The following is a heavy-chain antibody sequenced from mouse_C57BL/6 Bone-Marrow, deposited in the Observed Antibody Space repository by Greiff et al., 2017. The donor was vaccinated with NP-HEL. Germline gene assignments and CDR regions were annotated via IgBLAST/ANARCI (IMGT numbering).Heavy chain of an antibody. D-gene: IGHD2-4*01. V-gene: IGHV1-26*01. CDR3: ARAPYYDYDGAMDY. CDR1: GYTFTDYY. CDR2: IIPNNGGT. J-gene: IGHJ4*01. Sequence: EVQLQQSGPELVKPGASVKISCKASGYTFTDYYMNWVKLSPGQSLEWIGDIIPNNGGTSSNPKFKGKATLTVDKSSGTAYMELRSLTSEDSAVYYCARAPYYDYDGAMDYWGQGTSVTVSS.